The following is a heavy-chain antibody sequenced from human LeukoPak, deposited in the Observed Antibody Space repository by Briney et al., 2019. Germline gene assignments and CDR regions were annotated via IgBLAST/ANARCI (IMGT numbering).Heavy chain of an antibody. V-gene: IGHV3-53*01. CDR3: ARVFVRGAAFRGFDI. CDR2: IYSGGDT. CDR1: EFSVSDKY. J-gene: IGHJ3*02. D-gene: IGHD2-15*01. Sequence: GGSLRLSCAASEFSVSDKYMTWVRQAPGKGLEWLSIIYSGGDTHYSDSVKGRFTISRDNSKNTVYLQVNSLRAEDTAVYYCARVFVRGAAFRGFDIWGQGTMVSVSS.